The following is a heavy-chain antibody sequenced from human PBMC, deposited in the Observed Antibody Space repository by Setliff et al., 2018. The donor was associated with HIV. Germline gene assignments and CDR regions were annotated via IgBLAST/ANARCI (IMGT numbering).Heavy chain of an antibody. V-gene: IGHV1-46*01. D-gene: IGHD6-19*01. Sequence: ASVKVSCKASASRYSFTAYNMHWVRQAPGQGLEWMGIINPFGGTTTYAQKFQGRVTMTRDTSTSTVYMELRSLRSDDTAVYYCGRVPYRSAWFSGGHNPFDVWGQGTMVTVSS. CDR3: GRVPYRSAWFSGGHNPFDV. CDR2: INPFGGTT. J-gene: IGHJ3*01. CDR1: ASRYSFTAYN.